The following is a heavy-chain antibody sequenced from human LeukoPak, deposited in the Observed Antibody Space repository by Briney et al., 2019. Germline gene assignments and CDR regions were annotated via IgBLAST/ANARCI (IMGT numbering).Heavy chain of an antibody. J-gene: IGHJ4*02. CDR2: ISGGGVNI. V-gene: IGHV3-23*01. D-gene: IGHD2-2*01. Sequence: GGSLRLSCAASGFSFINYAMSWVRQAPGKGLEWVSVISGGGVNIFYAESVKGRFTISRDDSKNTVYLQMNSLRAEDTAVYYCAKDEGYCSSTSCRYNNYWGQGTLVTVSS. CDR3: AKDEGYCSSTSCRYNNY. CDR1: GFSFINYA.